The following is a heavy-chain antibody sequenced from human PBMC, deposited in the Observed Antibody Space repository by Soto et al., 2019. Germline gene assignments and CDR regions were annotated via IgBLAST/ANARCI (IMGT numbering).Heavy chain of an antibody. CDR1: GGTFSSYA. J-gene: IGHJ4*02. D-gene: IGHD1-7*01. CDR2: IIPIFGTA. V-gene: IGHV1-69*13. CDR3: ALSIEELELRDI. Sequence: SVKVSCKASGGTFSSYAISWVRQAPGQGLEWMGGIIPIFGTANYAQKFQGRVTITADESTSTAYMELSSLRSEDTAVYYCALSIEELELRDIWGQGTLVTVSS.